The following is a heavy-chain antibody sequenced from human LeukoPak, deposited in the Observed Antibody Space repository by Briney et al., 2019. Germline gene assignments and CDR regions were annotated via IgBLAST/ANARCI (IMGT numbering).Heavy chain of an antibody. CDR1: GGSISSYY. D-gene: IGHD3-10*01. CDR3: ASGPPYYYGSGYYYYMDV. J-gene: IGHJ6*03. V-gene: IGHV4-4*07. CDR2: IYTSGST. Sequence: PSETLSLTCTVSGGSISSYYWSWIRQPAGKGLEWIGRIYTSGSTNYNPSLKSRVTTSVDKSKNQFSLKLSSVTAADTAVYYCASGPPYYYGSGYYYYMDVWGKGTTVTVSS.